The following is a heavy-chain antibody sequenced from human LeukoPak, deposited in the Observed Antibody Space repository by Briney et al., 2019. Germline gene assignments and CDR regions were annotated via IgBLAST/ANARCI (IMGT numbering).Heavy chain of an antibody. CDR2: INHRGST. D-gene: IGHD1-7*01. CDR3: AKRRGLELLYYYYMDV. Sequence: SETLSLTCAAYGGSFSPYYWSWIRQPPGKGLEWIGEINHRGSTKYNPSLKSRATISVDTSKNQFSLKLSSVTAADTAVYYCAKRRGLELLYYYYMDVWGRGTTVTVSS. J-gene: IGHJ6*03. V-gene: IGHV4-34*01. CDR1: GGSFSPYY.